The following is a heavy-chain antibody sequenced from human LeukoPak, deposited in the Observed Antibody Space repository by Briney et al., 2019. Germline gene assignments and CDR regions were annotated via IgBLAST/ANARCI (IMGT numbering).Heavy chain of an antibody. D-gene: IGHD6-13*01. CDR2: IYTSGST. CDR3: ARGGRVAAGNNWFDP. V-gene: IGHV4-4*07. CDR1: GGSISSYY. J-gene: IGHJ5*02. Sequence: SENLSLTCTVSGGSISSYYWSWIRQPAGKGLEWIGRIYTSGSTNYNPSLKSRVTMSVDTSKNQFSLKLSSVTAADTAVYYCARGGRVAAGNNWFDPWGQGTLVTVSS.